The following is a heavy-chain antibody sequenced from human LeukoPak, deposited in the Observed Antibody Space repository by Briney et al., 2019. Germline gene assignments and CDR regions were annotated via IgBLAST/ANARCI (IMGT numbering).Heavy chain of an antibody. D-gene: IGHD4-17*01. J-gene: IGHJ4*02. CDR1: GFTFSSHG. CDR3: AKWQGTTFGY. V-gene: IGHV3-30*02. Sequence: PGRSLRLSCAASGFTFSSHGIHWVRQAPGKGLEWVAFIRYDGNNKYYADSVKGRFTISRDNSKNTLYLQMNSLRAEDTAVYYCAKWQGTTFGYWGQGTLVTVSS. CDR2: IRYDGNNK.